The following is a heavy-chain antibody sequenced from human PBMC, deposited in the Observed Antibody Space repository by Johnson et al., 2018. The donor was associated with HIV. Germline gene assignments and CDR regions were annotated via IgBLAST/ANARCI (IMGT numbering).Heavy chain of an antibody. J-gene: IGHJ3*02. D-gene: IGHD6-13*01. CDR1: GFTFSSYA. CDR2: IWYDGSNK. Sequence: QVQLVESGGGLVQPGGSLRLSCAASGFTFSSYAMHWVRQAPGKGLEWVAVIWYDGSNKYYADSVKGRFTISRDNSKNTLYLQMNSLRAEDTAVYYCAKVRRGSSWYIAFDIWGQGTMVTVSS. V-gene: IGHV3-33*06. CDR3: AKVRRGSSWYIAFDI.